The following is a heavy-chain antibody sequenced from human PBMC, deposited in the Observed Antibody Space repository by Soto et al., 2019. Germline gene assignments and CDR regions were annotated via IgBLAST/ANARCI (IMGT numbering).Heavy chain of an antibody. Sequence: QVQLQESGPGLVKPSGTLSLTCAVSGGSISSSNCWSWVRLPPGKGLEWIGEIYHSESTNFNPSLKLRVTISVDKAKNQFTLKLNSVTAADTAVYYCARVSGSYCYGMDVWGQGTTVTVSS. CDR3: ARVSGSYCYGMDV. J-gene: IGHJ6*02. CDR1: GGSISSSNC. V-gene: IGHV4-4*02. CDR2: IYHSEST.